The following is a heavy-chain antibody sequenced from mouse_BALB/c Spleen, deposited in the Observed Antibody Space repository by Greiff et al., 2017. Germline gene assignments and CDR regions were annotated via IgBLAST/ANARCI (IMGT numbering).Heavy chain of an antibody. J-gene: IGHJ3*01. CDR3: ARGDDYDECIAY. D-gene: IGHD2-4*01. CDR2: IDTSDSYT. V-gene: IGHV1-69*01. Sequence: VQLQQPGAELVMPGASVKMSCKASGYTFTDYWMHWVKQRPGQGLEWIGMIDTSDSYTSYNQKFKGKATLTVDESSCTAYMQLSSLTSEDSAVYYYARGDDYDECIAYWGQGTLVTVSA. CDR1: GYTFTDYW.